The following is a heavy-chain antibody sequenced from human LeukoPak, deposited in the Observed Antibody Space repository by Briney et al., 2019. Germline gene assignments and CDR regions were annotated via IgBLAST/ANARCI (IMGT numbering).Heavy chain of an antibody. D-gene: IGHD3-22*01. Sequence: GESLKISCKGSGYSFTTYWIGWVRQMPGKGLEWMGIIYPGYSDTRYSPSFQGQVTISADKSISTAYLQWSSLKASDTAMYYCARSNYYDSSAYPDYWGQGTLVTVSS. CDR1: GYSFTTYW. V-gene: IGHV5-51*01. CDR2: IYPGYSDT. CDR3: ARSNYYDSSAYPDY. J-gene: IGHJ4*02.